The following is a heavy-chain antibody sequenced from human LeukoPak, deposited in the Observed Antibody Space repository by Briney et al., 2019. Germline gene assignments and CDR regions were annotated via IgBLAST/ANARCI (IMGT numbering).Heavy chain of an antibody. J-gene: IGHJ4*02. CDR3: AKSDGSGSYFDY. Sequence: PSETLSLTCAVSGGSISSRGYYWTWIRQSAGKGLEWIGRIYPSGSANYNPSFKSRVTISLDASKNQFSLKLSSVTAADSAVYYCAKSDGSGSYFDYWGQGTLVTVS. D-gene: IGHD3-10*01. CDR2: IYPSGSA. V-gene: IGHV4-61*02. CDR1: GGSISSRGYY.